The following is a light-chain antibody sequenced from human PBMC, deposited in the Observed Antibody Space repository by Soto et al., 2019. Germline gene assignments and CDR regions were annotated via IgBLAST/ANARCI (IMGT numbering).Light chain of an antibody. Sequence: EIVLTQSPAALSVSPGERVTLSCWASQSVGSTLNWYQQRPGQAPRLLIYDASNRATGIPARFSGSGSGTDFTLTISRLEPEDFAVYYCQQYGSSGTFGQGTKVEI. CDR2: DAS. J-gene: IGKJ1*01. CDR1: QSVGST. V-gene: IGKV3-20*01. CDR3: QQYGSSGT.